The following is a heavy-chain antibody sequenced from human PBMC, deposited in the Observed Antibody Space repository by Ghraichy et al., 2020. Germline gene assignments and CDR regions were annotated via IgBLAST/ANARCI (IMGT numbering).Heavy chain of an antibody. J-gene: IGHJ6*02. CDR1: GFTFSSYD. CDR2: IGTAGDT. Sequence: GGSLRLSCAASGFTFSSYDMHWVRQATGKGLEWVSAIGTAGDTYYPGSVKGRFTISRENAKNSLYLQMNSLRAGDTAVYYCARVKAVAGWLRSGDYGMDVWGQGTTVTVSS. CDR3: ARVKAVAGWLRSGDYGMDV. D-gene: IGHD6-19*01. V-gene: IGHV3-13*04.